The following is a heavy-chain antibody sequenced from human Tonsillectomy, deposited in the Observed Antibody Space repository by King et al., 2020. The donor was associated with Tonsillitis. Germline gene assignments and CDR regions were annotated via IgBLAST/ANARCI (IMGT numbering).Heavy chain of an antibody. CDR2: ISYDGSNK. V-gene: IGHV3-30*03. J-gene: IGHJ4*02. CDR1: GFTFSSYG. Sequence: QLVQSGGGVVQPGRSLRLSCAASGFTFSSYGMHWVRQAPGKGLEWVAVISYDGSNKYYADSVKGRFTISRDNSKNTLYLQMNSLRAEDTAVYYCAVDTAMWGGFDYWGQGTLVTVSS. CDR3: AVDTAMWGGFDY. D-gene: IGHD5-18*01.